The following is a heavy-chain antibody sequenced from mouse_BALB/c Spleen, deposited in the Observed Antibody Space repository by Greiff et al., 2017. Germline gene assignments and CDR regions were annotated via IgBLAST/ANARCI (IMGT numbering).Heavy chain of an antibody. Sequence: EVQLVESGGDLVKPGGSLKLSCAASGFTFSSYGMSWVRQTPDKRLEWVATISSGGSYTYYPDSVKGRFTISRDNAKNTLYLQMSSLKSEDTAMYYCATYYGSSYYAMDYWGQGTSVTVSS. CDR1: GFTFSSYG. J-gene: IGHJ4*01. V-gene: IGHV5-6*01. D-gene: IGHD1-1*01. CDR2: ISSGGSYT. CDR3: ATYYGSSYYAMDY.